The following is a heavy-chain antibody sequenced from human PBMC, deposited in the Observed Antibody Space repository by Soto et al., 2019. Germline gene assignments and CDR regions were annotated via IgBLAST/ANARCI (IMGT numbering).Heavy chain of an antibody. CDR1: GGPFSGYY. V-gene: IGHV4-34*01. J-gene: IGHJ4*02. Sequence: QVQLQQWGAGLLKPSETLSLTCAVSGGPFSGYYWSWIRQLPGKGLEWIGEMNDSGSTKYNASLEGGFAISVVTAKGHFYLTLTSVTAADTGVCYCASPGWNYIYWGQGTLVAVSS. D-gene: IGHD1-7*01. CDR2: MNDSGST. CDR3: ASPGWNYIY.